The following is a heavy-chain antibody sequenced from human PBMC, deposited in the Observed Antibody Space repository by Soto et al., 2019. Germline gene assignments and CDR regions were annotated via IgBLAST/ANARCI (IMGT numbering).Heavy chain of an antibody. Sequence: QMQLQESGPGLVKPSQTLSLTCTVSGGSISSGGYYWSWIRQHPGKGLEWIGYIYYSRSTYYNPSLKSRVTISVDTSKNQFSLKLSSVTAADTAVYYCASGSGSYYSWFDPWGQGTLVTVSS. CDR2: IYYSRST. J-gene: IGHJ5*02. CDR3: ASGSGSYYSWFDP. CDR1: GGSISSGGYY. V-gene: IGHV4-31*03. D-gene: IGHD3-10*01.